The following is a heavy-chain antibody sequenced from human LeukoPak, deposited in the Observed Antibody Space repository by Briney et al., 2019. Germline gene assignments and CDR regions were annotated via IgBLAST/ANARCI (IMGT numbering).Heavy chain of an antibody. D-gene: IGHD5-18*01. CDR2: ISSSSSYI. Sequence: GGSLRLSCAASGFTFSSYSMNWVRQAPGKGLEWVSSISSSSSYIYYADSVKGRFTISRDNAKNSLYLQMSSLRAEDTAVYYCARDDSDTAMVLLNYWGQGTLVTVSS. V-gene: IGHV3-21*01. J-gene: IGHJ4*02. CDR3: ARDDSDTAMVLLNY. CDR1: GFTFSSYS.